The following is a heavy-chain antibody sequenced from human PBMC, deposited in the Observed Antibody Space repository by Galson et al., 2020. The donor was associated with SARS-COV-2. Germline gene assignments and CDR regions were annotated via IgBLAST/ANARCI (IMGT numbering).Heavy chain of an antibody. CDR1: GFTLSSYG. CDR2: ISPDARIQ. J-gene: IGHJ6*02. Sequence: TGGPLRLSCAAFGFTLSSYGMHWVPQAPGKGLEWLAVISPDARIQYSAASVKGRFTLPRENSKYTLYLQMNSLRAEDTAVYYCAKVLMSRGYYDFWSGYYGWYYYGMDVWGQGTTVTVS. V-gene: IGHV3-30*18. D-gene: IGHD3-3*01. CDR3: AKVLMSRGYYDFWSGYYGWYYYGMDV.